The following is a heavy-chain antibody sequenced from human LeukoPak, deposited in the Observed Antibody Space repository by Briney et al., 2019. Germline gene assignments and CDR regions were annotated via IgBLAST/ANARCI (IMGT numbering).Heavy chain of an antibody. CDR2: ISSSGGRT. CDR3: ARAGYCSGATCYSFGDY. V-gene: IGHV3-23*01. D-gene: IGHD2-15*01. CDR1: GFTFGTYA. Sequence: QPGGSLRLSCAASGFTFGTYAMSWVRQAPGKGLEWVSAISSSGGRTYYADSVKGRFTISRDNSKNTLYLEMNSLRAEDTAVYYCARAGYCSGATCYSFGDYWGQGARVTVSS. J-gene: IGHJ4*02.